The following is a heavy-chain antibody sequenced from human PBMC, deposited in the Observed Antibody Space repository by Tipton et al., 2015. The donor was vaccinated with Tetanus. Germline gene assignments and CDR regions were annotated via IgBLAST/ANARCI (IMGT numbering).Heavy chain of an antibody. Sequence: TLSLTCTVSGGSISSYYWSWIRQPAGKGLEWIGHIYSSGSTHYNPSPKSRVTMSLDTSKNQFSLKLNSVTAADTAVYYCARGVWFGPGPRYYFDYWGQGTLVTVSS. CDR1: GGSISSYY. J-gene: IGHJ4*02. CDR3: ARGVWFGPGPRYYFDY. CDR2: IYSSGST. V-gene: IGHV4-4*07. D-gene: IGHD3-10*01.